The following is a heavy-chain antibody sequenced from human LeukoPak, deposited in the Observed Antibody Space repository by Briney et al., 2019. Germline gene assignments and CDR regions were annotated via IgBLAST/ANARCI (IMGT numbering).Heavy chain of an antibody. J-gene: IGHJ4*02. Sequence: SETLSLTCTVSGGSVSRGSYYWSWIRQPPGKELEWLGYIHDSGSTNYNPSLKSRVTISVDTSKNQFSLKLSSVTAADTAVYYCARGDSYGSPWFNYWGQGTLVTVSS. CDR1: GGSVSRGSYY. CDR2: IHDSGST. CDR3: ARGDSYGSPWFNY. V-gene: IGHV4-61*01. D-gene: IGHD5-18*01.